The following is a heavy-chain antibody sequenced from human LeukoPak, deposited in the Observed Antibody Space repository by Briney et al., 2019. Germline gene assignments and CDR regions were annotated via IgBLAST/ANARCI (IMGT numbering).Heavy chain of an antibody. CDR2: IKQDGSEK. CDR1: GFTFSSYW. J-gene: IGHJ4*02. CDR3: AKDLGRATDY. D-gene: IGHD5-12*01. Sequence: GGSLRLSCAASGFTFSSYWMSWVRQAPGKGLEWVANIKQDGSEKYYVDSVKGRFTISRDNSKNTLYLQMNSLRAEDTAVYYCAKDLGRATDYWGQGTLVTVSS. V-gene: IGHV3-7*03.